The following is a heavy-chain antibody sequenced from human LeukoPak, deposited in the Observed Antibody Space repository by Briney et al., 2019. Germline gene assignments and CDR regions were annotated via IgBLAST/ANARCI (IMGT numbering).Heavy chain of an antibody. CDR3: ARGNRLIFDF. D-gene: IGHD1-14*01. J-gene: IGHJ4*02. Sequence: SQTLSLTCAIFGDSVSSNSAAWNWIRQSPSRGLEWLGRTYYRSTWYDDYAVSVTSRITINPDTSKNQFSLQLNSVTPEDTAMYYCARGNRLIFDFWGQGTLVTVSS. CDR1: GDSVSSNSAA. V-gene: IGHV6-1*01. CDR2: TYYRSTWYD.